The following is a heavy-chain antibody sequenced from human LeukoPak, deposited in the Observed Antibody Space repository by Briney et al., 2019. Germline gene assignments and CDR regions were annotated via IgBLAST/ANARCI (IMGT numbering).Heavy chain of an antibody. CDR2: IYFSGSGST. V-gene: IGHV4-59*08. CDR1: GGSISRYY. CDR3: ARRVGSTRFDF. Sequence: SETLSLTCTVSGGSISRYYWTWIRQTPEKGLEWIGYIYFSGSGSTNYNPSLKSRVTISIDMSRNQFSLKLTSVTAADTAVYYCARRVGSTRFDFWGQGSLVTVSS. D-gene: IGHD1-26*01. J-gene: IGHJ4*02.